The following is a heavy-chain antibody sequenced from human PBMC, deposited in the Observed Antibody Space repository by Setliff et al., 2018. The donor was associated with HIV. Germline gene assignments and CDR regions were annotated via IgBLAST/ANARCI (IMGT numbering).Heavy chain of an antibody. V-gene: IGHV3-23*01. Sequence: LRLSCAASGFTFNTYAMSWVRQAPGKGLEWVSSMGGSSGDTYYADSVKGRFTISRDNTKNTLSLQMNSLGAEDTAIYYCARDSYGGNFPPGYYYYGMDVWGQGTTVTVSS. J-gene: IGHJ6*02. CDR1: GFTFNTYA. CDR2: MGGSSGDT. D-gene: IGHD2-21*02. CDR3: ARDSYGGNFPPGYYYYGMDV.